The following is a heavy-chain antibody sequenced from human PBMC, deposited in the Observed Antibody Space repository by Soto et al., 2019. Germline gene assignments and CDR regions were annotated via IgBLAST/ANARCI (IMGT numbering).Heavy chain of an antibody. D-gene: IGHD4-17*01. CDR2: IYHSGST. V-gene: IGHV4-4*02. Sequence: SETLSLTCAVSGGSISSSNWWSWVRQPPGKGLEWIGEIYHSGSTNYNPSLKSRVTISVDKSKNQFSLKLSSMTAADTAVYYCARIPDYGRNYYYYYGMDVWGQGTTVTVSS. CDR1: GGSISSSNW. J-gene: IGHJ6*02. CDR3: ARIPDYGRNYYYYYGMDV.